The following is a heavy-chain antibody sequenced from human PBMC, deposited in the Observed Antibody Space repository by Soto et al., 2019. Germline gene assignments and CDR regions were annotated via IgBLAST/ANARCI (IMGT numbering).Heavy chain of an antibody. V-gene: IGHV3-13*01. D-gene: IGHD6-19*01. CDR3: ARVRSGSGWYDY. CDR1: GFTFSSYD. J-gene: IGHJ4*02. Sequence: GGSLRLSCAASGFTFSSYDMYWVRQATGKGLEWVSAIGTAGDTYYPGSVKGRFTISRENAKNSLYLQMNSLRAGDTAVYYCARVRSGSGWYDYWGQGTLVTVSS. CDR2: IGTAGDT.